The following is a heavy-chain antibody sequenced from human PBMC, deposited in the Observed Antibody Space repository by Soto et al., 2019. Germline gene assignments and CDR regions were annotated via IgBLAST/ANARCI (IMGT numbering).Heavy chain of an antibody. CDR2: INPATGAA. Sequence: QLHLVQSGAVVKKPGASVTVSCSASGYPVTAYYMHWVRQAPGRGLEWMGGINPATGAAKYTQTFQGRVTMTRDTSTSTVFMELGGLTPEDTAVFYCARGGGVGVAGSAAFDMWGQGTVVTVSS. D-gene: IGHD3-3*01. V-gene: IGHV1-2*02. J-gene: IGHJ3*02. CDR1: GYPVTAYY. CDR3: ARGGGVGVAGSAAFDM.